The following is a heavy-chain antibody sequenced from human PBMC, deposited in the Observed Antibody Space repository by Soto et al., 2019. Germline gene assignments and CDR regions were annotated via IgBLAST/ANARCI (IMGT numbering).Heavy chain of an antibody. CDR2: IKIGGDT. CDR1: GFTFSSFS. D-gene: IGHD6-19*01. CDR3: AKVGPKIGTGWSEYVAY. V-gene: IGHV3-23*01. Sequence: EVQLLESGGGLVQPGGSLRLSCAASGFTFSSFSLSWVRQAPGKGLEWVLAIKIGGDTHYADSVKGRFTIARDNSRSTVYPQRNSPRAEDTAVDYWAKVGPKIGTGWSEYVAYWGQGTLVTVSS. J-gene: IGHJ4*02.